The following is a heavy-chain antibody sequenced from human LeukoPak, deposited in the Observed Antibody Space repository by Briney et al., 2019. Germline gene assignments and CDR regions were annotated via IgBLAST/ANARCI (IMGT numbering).Heavy chain of an antibody. CDR3: ARHDSAPQGTVTTFLFDY. V-gene: IGHV4-39*01. CDR1: GGSISSSSYY. CDR2: IYYSGST. J-gene: IGHJ4*02. D-gene: IGHD4-17*01. Sequence: PSETLSLTCTVSGGSISSSSYYWGWIRQPPGKGLVWIGCIYYSGSTYYNPSLKIRVTISVDPSKNQFSLKLSSVTAADTAVYYCARHDSAPQGTVTTFLFDYWGQGTLVTVSS.